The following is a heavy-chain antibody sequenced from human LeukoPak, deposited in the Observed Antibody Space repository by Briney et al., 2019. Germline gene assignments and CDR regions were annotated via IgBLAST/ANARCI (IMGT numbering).Heavy chain of an antibody. J-gene: IGHJ4*02. V-gene: IGHV3-21*01. D-gene: IGHD6-19*01. Sequence: GRSLRLSCAASGFTFSGYSMNWVRQAPGKGLEWVSSISSSSRYIYYADSVKGRFTITRDNAKNSLYLQMNSLRAEDTAVYYCARDYSIAVAGSRFDYWGQGTLVTVSS. CDR2: ISSSSRYI. CDR1: GFTFSGYS. CDR3: ARDYSIAVAGSRFDY.